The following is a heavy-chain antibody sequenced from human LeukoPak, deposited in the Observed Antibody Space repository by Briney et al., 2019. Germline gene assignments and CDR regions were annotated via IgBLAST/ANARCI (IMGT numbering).Heavy chain of an antibody. CDR1: GGSFIGYY. CDR3: AKSPPRHYGILTAKYWGWFDP. Sequence: SETLSLTCAVYGGSFIGYYWSWIRQPPGKGLEWIGEINHSGSTNYNPSLKSRVTISVDTSKNQFSLKLSSVTAADTAVYYCAKSPPRHYGILTAKYWGWFDPWGQGTLVTVSS. CDR2: INHSGST. V-gene: IGHV4-34*01. D-gene: IGHD3-9*01. J-gene: IGHJ5*02.